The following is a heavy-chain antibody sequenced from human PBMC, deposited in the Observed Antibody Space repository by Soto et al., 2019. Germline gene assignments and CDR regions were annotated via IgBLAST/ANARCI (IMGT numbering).Heavy chain of an antibody. V-gene: IGHV1-18*04. CDR1: GYTFTSYG. J-gene: IGHJ5*02. CDR2: ISAYNGNT. Sequence: ASVKVSCKASGYTFTSYGISWVRQAPGHGLEWMGWISAYNGNTNYAQKLQGRVTMTTDTSTSTAYMELRSLRSDDTAVYYCAVAYDILTGPWFDPWGQGTLVTVSS. D-gene: IGHD3-9*01. CDR3: AVAYDILTGPWFDP.